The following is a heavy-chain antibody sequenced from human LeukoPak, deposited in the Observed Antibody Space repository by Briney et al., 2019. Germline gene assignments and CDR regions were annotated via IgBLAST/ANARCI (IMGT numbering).Heavy chain of an antibody. J-gene: IGHJ2*01. CDR1: GFTLRDYF. D-gene: IGHD2-8*02. Sequence: GGSLRLSCAASGFTLRDYFMTWIRQPPGKGLEWIAYSSETGTAYSYAASVKGRFTISRDNAKNSLFLQMDSLRADDTALYYGVRGGERTGNSYFDLWGRGTLVTVSS. V-gene: IGHV3-11*04. CDR2: SSETGTAY. CDR3: VRGGERTGNSYFDL.